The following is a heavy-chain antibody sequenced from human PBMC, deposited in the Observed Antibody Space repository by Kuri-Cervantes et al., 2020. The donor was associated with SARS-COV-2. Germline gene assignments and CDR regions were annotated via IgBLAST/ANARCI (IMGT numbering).Heavy chain of an antibody. V-gene: IGHV3-30-3*01. CDR2: ISYDGSNK. D-gene: IGHD6-19*01. Sequence: GESLKISCTASGFTFGDYAMSWVRQAPGKGLEWVAVISYDGSNKYYADSVKGRFTISRDNSKNTLYLQMNSLRAEDTAVYYCASPKNYLAVAGNLDYWGQGTLVTVSS. CDR3: ASPKNYLAVAGNLDY. CDR1: GFTFGDYA. J-gene: IGHJ4*02.